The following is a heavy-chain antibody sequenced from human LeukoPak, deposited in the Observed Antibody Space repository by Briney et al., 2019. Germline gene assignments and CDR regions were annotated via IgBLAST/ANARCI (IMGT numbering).Heavy chain of an antibody. Sequence: GGSLRLSCAASGFTFSTYSMNWVRQAPGKGLEWVSFISSSSSYIYYADSVKGRFTISRDNAKNSLYLQMNSLRAEDTAVYYCAELGITMIGGVWGKGTTVTISS. V-gene: IGHV3-21*01. D-gene: IGHD3-10*02. J-gene: IGHJ6*04. CDR3: AELGITMIGGV. CDR2: ISSSSSYI. CDR1: GFTFSTYS.